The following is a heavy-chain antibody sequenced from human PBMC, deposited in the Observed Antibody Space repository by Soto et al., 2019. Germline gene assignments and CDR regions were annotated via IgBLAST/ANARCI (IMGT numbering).Heavy chain of an antibody. D-gene: IGHD6-13*01. Sequence: QVQLVQSGAEVKKPGASVKVSCKASGYTFTSYYMHWVRQAPGQGLEWMGIINPSGGSTSYAQKFQGRVAMTRDTSTSTVYMELSSLRSEDTAVYYCAREYKIDSSSWYGWFDPWGQGTLVTVSS. V-gene: IGHV1-46*03. CDR2: INPSGGST. J-gene: IGHJ5*02. CDR3: AREYKIDSSSWYGWFDP. CDR1: GYTFTSYY.